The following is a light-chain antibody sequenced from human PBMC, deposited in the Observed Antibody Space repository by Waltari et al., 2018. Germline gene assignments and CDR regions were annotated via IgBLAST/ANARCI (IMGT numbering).Light chain of an antibody. V-gene: IGKV1-39*01. CDR3: QQSFSTPPLT. CDR1: QFIVTY. J-gene: IGKJ4*01. Sequence: DIQTTQSPSSLSASVGDRVTITCRASQFIVTYLNWYQQKPGEVPKLLIYCTSTLQTGVPSRFSGSGTGTDFTLTISSLQPEDFATYYCQQSFSTPPLTFGGGTKVEVK. CDR2: CTS.